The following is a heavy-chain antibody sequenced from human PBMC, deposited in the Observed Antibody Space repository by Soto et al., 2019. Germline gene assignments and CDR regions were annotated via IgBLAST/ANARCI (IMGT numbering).Heavy chain of an antibody. J-gene: IGHJ4*02. Sequence: EVQLLESGGGLVQPGGSLRLSCAASGFTFSSYAMSWVRQAPGKGLEWVSAISGSGGSTYYADSVKGRFTISRGNSKNPLYLQMNSLRAEDTAVYYCAKENGYSSSWFEFDYWGQGTLVTVSS. D-gene: IGHD6-13*01. CDR1: GFTFSSYA. CDR3: AKENGYSSSWFEFDY. CDR2: ISGSGGST. V-gene: IGHV3-23*01.